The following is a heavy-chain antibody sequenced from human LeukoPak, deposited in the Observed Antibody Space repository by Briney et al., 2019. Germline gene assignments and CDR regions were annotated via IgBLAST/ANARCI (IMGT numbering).Heavy chain of an antibody. D-gene: IGHD2-15*01. J-gene: IGHJ4*02. CDR2: INPNSGGT. Sequence: GASVKVSCKASGYTFTAYYMHWVRQAPGQGLEWMGWINPNSGGTNYAQKFQGGVTMTSDTSISTAYMELSRLRSDDTAVYYCASGMEVAANSCLDYWGQGTLVTVSS. V-gene: IGHV1-2*02. CDR1: GYTFTAYY. CDR3: ASGMEVAANSCLDY.